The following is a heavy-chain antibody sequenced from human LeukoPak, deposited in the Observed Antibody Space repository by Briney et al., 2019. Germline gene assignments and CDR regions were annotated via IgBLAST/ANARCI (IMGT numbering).Heavy chain of an antibody. V-gene: IGHV4-4*07. Sequence: SETLSLTCSVSGGTIGGYYWNWIRQSAGKGLEWIGRIYTSGSTNYNPSLKSRVTISVDTSKNQFSLKLSSVTAADTAVYYCARAPLYYYYMDVWGKGTTVTVSS. CDR2: IYTSGST. CDR3: ARAPLYYYYMDV. J-gene: IGHJ6*03. CDR1: GGTIGGYY.